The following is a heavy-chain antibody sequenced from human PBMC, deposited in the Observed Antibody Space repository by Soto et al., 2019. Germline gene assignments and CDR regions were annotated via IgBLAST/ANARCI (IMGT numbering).Heavy chain of an antibody. CDR2: IYYSGST. D-gene: IGHD6-19*01. J-gene: IGHJ5*02. CDR3: ARHPGEIAVAGTWSWFDP. CDR1: GGSISSYC. Sequence: LEILSLTCTVSGGSISSYCWSWIRQPPGKGLEWIGYIYYSGSTNYNPSLKSRVTISVDTSKNQFSLKLSSVTAADTAVYYCARHPGEIAVAGTWSWFDPWGQGTLVTVSS. V-gene: IGHV4-59*08.